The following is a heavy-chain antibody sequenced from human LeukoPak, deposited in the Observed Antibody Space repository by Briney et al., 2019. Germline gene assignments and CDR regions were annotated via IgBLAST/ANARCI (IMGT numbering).Heavy chain of an antibody. D-gene: IGHD5-12*01. Sequence: GGSLRLSCAASGFTFDDYAMHWVRHAPGKGLEWVSGISWNSGNIGYADSMKGRFTISRDNAKNSLYLQMNSLRAEDTALYYCAKDGGGYSYYGMDVWGQGTTVTVSS. CDR2: ISWNSGNI. J-gene: IGHJ6*02. CDR3: AKDGGGYSYYGMDV. CDR1: GFTFDDYA. V-gene: IGHV3-9*01.